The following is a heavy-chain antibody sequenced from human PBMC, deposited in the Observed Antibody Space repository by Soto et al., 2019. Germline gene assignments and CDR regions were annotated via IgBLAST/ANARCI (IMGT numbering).Heavy chain of an antibody. Sequence: GGSLRLSCAASGFTFSSYGMHWVRQAPGKGLEWVAVISYDGSNKYYADSVKGRFTISRDNSKNTLYLQMNSLRAEDTAVYYCAKDAYSNRENRFDPWGHGTLVTVSS. CDR2: ISYDGSNK. V-gene: IGHV3-30*18. D-gene: IGHD4-4*01. CDR1: GFTFSSYG. J-gene: IGHJ5*02. CDR3: AKDAYSNRENRFDP.